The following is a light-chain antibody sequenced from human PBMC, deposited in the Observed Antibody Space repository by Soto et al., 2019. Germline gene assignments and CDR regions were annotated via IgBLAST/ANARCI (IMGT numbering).Light chain of an antibody. J-gene: IGKJ3*01. CDR2: AAS. Sequence: DIQMTQSPSSLSASVGDRVTITCQASQGINKYLHWYQQKPGSDPKRLIYAASTLDIGVPSRFSGSGSGTDFSFTINSLQPEEFATYFCQQYESIPFTFGPGTTVDVK. V-gene: IGKV1-33*01. CDR1: QGINKY. CDR3: QQYESIPFT.